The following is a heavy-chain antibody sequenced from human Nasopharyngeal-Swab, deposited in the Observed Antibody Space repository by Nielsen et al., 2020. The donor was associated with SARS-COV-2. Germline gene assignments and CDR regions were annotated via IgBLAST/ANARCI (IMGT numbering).Heavy chain of an antibody. CDR2: ITSGNSV. CDR1: GFTFSPYT. D-gene: IGHD5-12*01. CDR3: ARERGGGYGDY. J-gene: IGHJ4*02. Sequence: GESLKISCATSGFTFSPYTMTWVRQAPGKGLQWISYITSGNSVQYADSVRGRFHISRDNAKNSLYLQMNSLTAEDTAVYYCARERGGGYGDYWGQGTLVTVSS. V-gene: IGHV3-48*04.